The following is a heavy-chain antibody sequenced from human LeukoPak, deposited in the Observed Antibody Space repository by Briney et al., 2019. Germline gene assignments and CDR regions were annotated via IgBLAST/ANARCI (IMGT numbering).Heavy chain of an antibody. D-gene: IGHD5-18*01. V-gene: IGHV1-2*02. CDR3: ASVSGYSYGQFDY. Sequence: ASVKVSCKASGYTFTGYYMHWVRQAPGQGLEWMGWINPNSGGTNYAQKFQGRVTMTRDTSISTAYMELSRLRSDDTAVYYCASVSGYSYGQFDYWGQGTLVTVSS. J-gene: IGHJ4*02. CDR1: GYTFTGYY. CDR2: INPNSGGT.